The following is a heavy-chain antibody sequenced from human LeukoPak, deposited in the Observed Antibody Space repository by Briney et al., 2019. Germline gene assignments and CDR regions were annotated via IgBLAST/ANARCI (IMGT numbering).Heavy chain of an antibody. CDR1: GFTLSNAW. Sequence: GGSLRLSCAASGFTLSNAWMNWVRQAPGKGLEWVSYISSSSSNIAYADSVKGRFTISRDNVKNSLYLQINSLRVEDTSVYYCARGGAARPDYWGQGTLVTVSS. CDR2: ISSSSSNI. J-gene: IGHJ4*02. D-gene: IGHD6-6*01. V-gene: IGHV3-48*04. CDR3: ARGGAARPDY.